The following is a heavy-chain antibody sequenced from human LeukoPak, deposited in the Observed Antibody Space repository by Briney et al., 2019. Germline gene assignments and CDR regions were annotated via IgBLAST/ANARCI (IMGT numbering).Heavy chain of an antibody. Sequence: SECLSLTWTVSGGSTITYFRSWIRQHAGKGLEWLGYICSSGTTPYNPTPNYRVTISRDSSTSQFTLHLTSVTPTDTAVYCCTGAEGSVSGAYTLDYWGQGILVTVSS. CDR1: GGSTITYF. CDR2: ICSSGTT. V-gene: IGHV4-4*07. J-gene: IGHJ4*02. D-gene: IGHD3-16*01. CDR3: TGAEGSVSGAYTLDY.